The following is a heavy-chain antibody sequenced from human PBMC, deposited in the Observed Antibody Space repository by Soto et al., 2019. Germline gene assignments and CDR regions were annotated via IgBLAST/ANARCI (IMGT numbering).Heavy chain of an antibody. D-gene: IGHD2-2*01. CDR2: TYYRSKWYN. J-gene: IGHJ6*02. CDR1: GDSVSSNSAA. Sequence: PSQTLSLTCAISGDSVSSNSAAWNWIRQSPSRGLEWLGRTYYRSKWYNDYAVSVKSRITINPDTSKNQFSLQLNSVTPEDTAVYYCARDGGVVPAALYYYGMDVWGQGTTVTVSS. V-gene: IGHV6-1*01. CDR3: ARDGGVVPAALYYYGMDV.